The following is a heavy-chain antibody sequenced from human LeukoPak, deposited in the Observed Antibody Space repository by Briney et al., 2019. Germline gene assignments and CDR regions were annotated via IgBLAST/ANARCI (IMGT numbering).Heavy chain of an antibody. CDR3: AVTRTRGDH. CDR2: INQDGNDK. V-gene: IGHV3-7*03. Sequence: GGSLRLSCAASGFTFSNYWMTWVRQAPGKGLEWVANINQDGNDKYYVDSVKGRFTISRDNTKSSLFLQRNSLRAEDTAVYYCAVTRTRGDHWGQGTLVTVSS. CDR1: GFTFSNYW. D-gene: IGHD2-21*01. J-gene: IGHJ4*02.